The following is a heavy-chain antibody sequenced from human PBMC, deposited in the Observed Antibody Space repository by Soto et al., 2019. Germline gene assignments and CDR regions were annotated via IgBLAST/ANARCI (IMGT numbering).Heavy chain of an antibody. V-gene: IGHV4-34*01. Sequence: PSETLSLTCAVYGGSFSGYYWSWIRQPPGKGLEWIGEINHSGSTNYNPSLKSQVTISLDTSKNQFSLKLSSVTAADTAVYYCARTKGYRIYYYGIDVGGPGTTVTVYS. J-gene: IGHJ6*02. D-gene: IGHD1-1*01. CDR3: ARTKGYRIYYYGIDV. CDR2: INHSGST. CDR1: GGSFSGYY.